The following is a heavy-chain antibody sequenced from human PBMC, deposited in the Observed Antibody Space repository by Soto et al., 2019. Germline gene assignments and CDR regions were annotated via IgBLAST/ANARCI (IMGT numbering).Heavy chain of an antibody. V-gene: IGHV3-23*01. Sequence: GGSLRLSCADSGFNISGYSVTWVRQPPGKGLEWVPSISGSGAKRYYADSVKGRFAIPRDNSKNTLSLQMSSLRADDTAVYYCAKSPDFDYYAMDVWGHGTTVTVSS. CDR2: ISGSGAKR. CDR1: GFNISGYS. J-gene: IGHJ6*02. CDR3: AKSPDFDYYAMDV.